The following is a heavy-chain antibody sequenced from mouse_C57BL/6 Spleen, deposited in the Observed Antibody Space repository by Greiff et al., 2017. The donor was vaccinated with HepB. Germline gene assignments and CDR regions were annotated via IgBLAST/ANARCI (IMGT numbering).Heavy chain of an antibody. CDR2: IDPSDSYT. J-gene: IGHJ2*01. CDR1: GYTFTSYW. Sequence: QVQLQQPGAELVMPGASVKLSCKASGYTFTSYWMHWVKQRPGQGLEWIGEIDPSDSYTNYNQKFKGKSTLTVDKSSSTAYMQLSSLTSEDSAVYYCARTASYDGSSPYYFDYWGQGTTLTVSS. D-gene: IGHD1-1*01. CDR3: ARTASYDGSSPYYFDY. V-gene: IGHV1-69*01.